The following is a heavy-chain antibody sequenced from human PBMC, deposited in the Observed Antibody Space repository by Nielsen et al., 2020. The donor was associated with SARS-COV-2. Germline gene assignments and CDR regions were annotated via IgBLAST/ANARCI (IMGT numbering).Heavy chain of an antibody. CDR3: ARDSSGTYRRVDY. Sequence: ASVKVSCKTAGYTLTAYEMLWVRQAPGQGLEWMGLINPTNGGTTYAQKFLGTVTMTRDTSTSTVYMELSSLRSDDTAVYYCARDSSGTYRRVDYWGQGTPVTVSS. D-gene: IGHD3-22*01. J-gene: IGHJ4*02. CDR1: GYTLTAYE. V-gene: IGHV1-46*01. CDR2: INPTNGGT.